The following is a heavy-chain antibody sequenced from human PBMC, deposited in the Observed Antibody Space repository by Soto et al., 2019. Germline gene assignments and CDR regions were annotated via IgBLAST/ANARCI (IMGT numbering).Heavy chain of an antibody. D-gene: IGHD1-26*01. V-gene: IGHV3-33*01. CDR1: GFTFSSYG. J-gene: IGHJ4*02. Sequence: GGSLRLSYAASGFTFSSYGMHWVRQAPGKGLEWVAVIWYDGSNKYYADSVKGRFTISRDNSKNTLYLQMNSLRAEDTAVYYCARAPEWGLLRCLDYWGQGTLVTVS. CDR3: ARAPEWGLLRCLDY. CDR2: IWYDGSNK.